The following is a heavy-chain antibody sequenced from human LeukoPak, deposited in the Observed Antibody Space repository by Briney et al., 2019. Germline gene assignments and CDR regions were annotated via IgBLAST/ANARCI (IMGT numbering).Heavy chain of an antibody. CDR3: ARGGLTGEYYFDY. CDR2: IYASGST. V-gene: IGHV4-61*02. CDR1: GGSLSSGSDY. Sequence: SQTLSLTCTVSGGSLSSGSDYWSWIRQSAGKGLEWIGRIYASGSTNYNPSLKSRVTISVDTSKNQFSLKLSSVTAADTAVYYCARGGLTGEYYFDYWGQGTLVTVSS. D-gene: IGHD7-27*01. J-gene: IGHJ4*02.